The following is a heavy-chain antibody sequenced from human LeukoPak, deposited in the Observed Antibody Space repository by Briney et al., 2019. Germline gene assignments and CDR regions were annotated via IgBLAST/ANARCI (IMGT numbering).Heavy chain of an antibody. Sequence: GGSLRLSCAASGFTFRSYTMNWVRQAPEKGLEWVSSISSSSSYIYYADSVKGRFTISRDNANNSLYLQMDSLRAEDTAVYYCARSLSTTVTTAFNIWGQGTMVTVSS. J-gene: IGHJ3*02. V-gene: IGHV3-21*01. CDR3: ARSLSTTVTTAFNI. CDR1: GFTFRSYT. CDR2: ISSSSSYI. D-gene: IGHD4-17*01.